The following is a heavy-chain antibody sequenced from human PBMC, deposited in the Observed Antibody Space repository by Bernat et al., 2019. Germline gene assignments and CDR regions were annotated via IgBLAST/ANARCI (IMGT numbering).Heavy chain of an antibody. V-gene: IGHV3-30*03. D-gene: IGHD6-19*01. CDR3: ASSIAVAGTGYFDY. CDR2: ISYDGSNK. Sequence: QVQLVESGGGLVQPGRSLRLSCAASGFTFSSYGMHWVRQAPGKGLEWVAVISYDGSNKYYADSVKGRFTISRDNSKNTLYLQMNSLRAEDTAVYYCASSIAVAGTGYFDYWGQGTLVTVSS. J-gene: IGHJ4*02. CDR1: GFTFSSYG.